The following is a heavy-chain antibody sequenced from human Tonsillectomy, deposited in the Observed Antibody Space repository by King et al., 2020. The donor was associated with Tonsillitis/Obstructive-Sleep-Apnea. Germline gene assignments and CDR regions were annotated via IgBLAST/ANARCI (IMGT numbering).Heavy chain of an antibody. CDR2: IRHDGSET. CDR1: GFTFSSHW. CDR3: ARDPCSGYCSGGSCYGAFDI. V-gene: IGHV3-7*03. Sequence: VQLVESGGGLVQPGGSLRLSCEASGFTFSSHWMTWVRQAPGKGLEWVANIRHDGSETEYVDSVKGRFTISRDNAKNSLYLQMNSLRAEDTALYYCARDPCSGYCSGGSCYGAFDIWGQGTMVTVCS. D-gene: IGHD2-15*01. J-gene: IGHJ3*02.